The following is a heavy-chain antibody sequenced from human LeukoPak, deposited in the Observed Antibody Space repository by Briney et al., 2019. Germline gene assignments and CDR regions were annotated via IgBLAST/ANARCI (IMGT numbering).Heavy chain of an antibody. CDR1: GGTFSSYA. D-gene: IGHD6-13*01. CDR2: IIPIFGTA. Sequence: ASVKVSCKASGGTFSSYAISWVRQAPGQGLEWMGGIIPIFGTANYAQKLQGSVTMTTDTSTSTAYMELRSLRSDDTAVYFCARDRSIATAPLGYWGQGTLVTVSS. J-gene: IGHJ4*02. V-gene: IGHV1-69*05. CDR3: ARDRSIATAPLGY.